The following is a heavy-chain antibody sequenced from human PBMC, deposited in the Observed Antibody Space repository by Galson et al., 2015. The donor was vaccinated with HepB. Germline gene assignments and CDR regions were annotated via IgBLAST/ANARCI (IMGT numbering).Heavy chain of an antibody. J-gene: IGHJ4*02. CDR2: IIPILGTA. V-gene: IGHV1-69*04. CDR1: GGTFSSYA. CDR3: ARDGWEMATQDY. Sequence: SVKVSCKASGGTFSSYAISWVRQAPGQGLEWMGRIIPILGTANYAQKFQGRVTITRDTSASTAYMELRSLRSDDTAVYYCARDGWEMATQDYWGQGTLVTVSS. D-gene: IGHD5-24*01.